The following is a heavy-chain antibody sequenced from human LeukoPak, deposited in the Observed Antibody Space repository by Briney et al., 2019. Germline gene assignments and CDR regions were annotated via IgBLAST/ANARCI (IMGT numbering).Heavy chain of an antibody. J-gene: IGHJ3*02. CDR3: ARDRGYSGYGVLRGPGALDI. CDR2: IYYSGST. Sequence: SETLSLTCTVSGGSISSYYWSWIRQPPGKGLEWIGYIYYSGSTNYNPSLKSRVTISVDTSKNQFSLKLSSVTAADTAVYYCARDRGYSGYGVLRGPGALDIWGQGTMVTVSS. V-gene: IGHV4-59*01. CDR1: GGSISSYY. D-gene: IGHD5-12*01.